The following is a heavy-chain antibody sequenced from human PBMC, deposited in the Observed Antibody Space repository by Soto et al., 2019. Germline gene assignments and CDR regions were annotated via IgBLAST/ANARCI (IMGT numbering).Heavy chain of an antibody. CDR3: ARLHWHSPNCVPLDP. Sequence: QLQLQESGPRLVKPSETLSLTCTVSGGSISDDTYYWGWIRQPPGKGLEWIGSIYYSGTSSYNPSLRRRVTMSVDTSKKQLPLRMSSATAADTAVYYCARLHWHSPNCVPLDPWGQGTLVIVSS. D-gene: IGHD1-1*01. CDR2: IYYSGTS. CDR1: GGSISDDTYY. V-gene: IGHV4-39*01. J-gene: IGHJ5*02.